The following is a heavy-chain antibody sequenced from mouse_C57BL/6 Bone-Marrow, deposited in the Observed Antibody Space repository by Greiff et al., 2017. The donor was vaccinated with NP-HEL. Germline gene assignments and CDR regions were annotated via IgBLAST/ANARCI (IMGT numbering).Heavy chain of an antibody. Sequence: QVQLQQSGPGLVQPSQSLSITCTVSGFSLTRYGVHWVRQSPGTGLAWLGVIWSGGSTDYNAAFISRLSISKDNSKSQVFFKMNSLQADHTAIYYCARKRRYYGSMDYWGQGTSVTVSS. J-gene: IGHJ4*01. CDR2: IWSGGST. V-gene: IGHV2-2*01. CDR1: GFSLTRYG. D-gene: IGHD1-1*01. CDR3: ARKRRYYGSMDY.